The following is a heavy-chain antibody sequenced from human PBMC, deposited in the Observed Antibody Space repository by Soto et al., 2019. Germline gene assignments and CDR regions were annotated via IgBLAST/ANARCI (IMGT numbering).Heavy chain of an antibody. CDR3: ARYLDIVLVPTDAEADYYYYGMDV. Sequence: QVQLVQSGAEVKKPGASVKVSCKASGYTFTSYGISWVRQAPGQGLEWMGWISAYNGNTNYAQKLQGRVTMTTDTSTSTAYMELRSLRSDDTAVYYCARYLDIVLVPTDAEADYYYYGMDVWGQGTTVTVSS. CDR2: ISAYNGNT. D-gene: IGHD2-2*01. CDR1: GYTFTSYG. J-gene: IGHJ6*02. V-gene: IGHV1-18*01.